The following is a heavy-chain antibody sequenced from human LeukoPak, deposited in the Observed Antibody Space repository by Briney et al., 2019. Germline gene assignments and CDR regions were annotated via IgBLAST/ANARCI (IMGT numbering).Heavy chain of an antibody. V-gene: IGHV4-39*07. CDR3: ARPVRTGLWLPGY. Sequence: SETLSLTCTVSGGSISSSSYYWSWIRQPPGKGLEWIGEINHSGSTNYNPSLKSRVTISVDTSKNQFSLKLSSVTAADTAVYYCARPVRTGLWLPGYWGQGTLVTVSS. J-gene: IGHJ4*02. CDR2: INHSGST. CDR1: GGSISSSSYY. D-gene: IGHD5-18*01.